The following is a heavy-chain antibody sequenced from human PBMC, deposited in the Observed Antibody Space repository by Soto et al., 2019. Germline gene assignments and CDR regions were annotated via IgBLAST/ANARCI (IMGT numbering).Heavy chain of an antibody. CDR3: ASIAAAGTKNFRFDP. Sequence: SETLSLTCTVSGGSISSSSYYWGWIRQPPGKGLEWIGSIYYSGSTYYNPSLKSRVTISVDTSKNQFSMKLSSVTAADTAVYYCASIAAAGTKNFRFDPWGQGTLLTVSS. CDR2: IYYSGST. V-gene: IGHV4-39*01. D-gene: IGHD6-13*01. CDR1: GGSISSSSYY. J-gene: IGHJ5*02.